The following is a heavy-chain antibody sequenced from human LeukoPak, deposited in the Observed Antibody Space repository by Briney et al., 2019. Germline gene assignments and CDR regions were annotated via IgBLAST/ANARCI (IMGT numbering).Heavy chain of an antibody. Sequence: GGSLRLSCAASGFTFSSHWMSWVRQAPGKGLEWVANIKEDGSEKYYVDSVKGRFTISRDNAKNSLYLQMNSLRPEDTAVYYCARDSFHSSDYWGQGTLVTVSS. V-gene: IGHV3-7*01. J-gene: IGHJ4*02. CDR1: GFTFSSHW. CDR2: IKEDGSEK. D-gene: IGHD3-3*02. CDR3: ARDSFHSSDY.